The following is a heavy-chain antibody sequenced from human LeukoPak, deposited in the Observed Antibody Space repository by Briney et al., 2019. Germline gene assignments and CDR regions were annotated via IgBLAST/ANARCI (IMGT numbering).Heavy chain of an antibody. V-gene: IGHV3-23*01. CDR1: GFTFSNSA. D-gene: IGHD6-13*01. J-gene: IGHJ5*02. CDR2: LSASGGTT. CDR3: ARDVAGTPWFDP. Sequence: GGSLRLSCVAYGFTFSNSAMTWVRQAPGKGLEWVSGLSASGGTTFYADSVKGRFTISRDKSKNTLYLQMNSLRAEDTAVYYCARDVAGTPWFDPWGQGTLVTVSS.